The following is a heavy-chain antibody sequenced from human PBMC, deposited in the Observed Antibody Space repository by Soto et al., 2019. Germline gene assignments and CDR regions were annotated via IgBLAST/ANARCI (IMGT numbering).Heavy chain of an antibody. V-gene: IGHV1-3*01. CDR1: GYTFTSYA. Sequence: QVQLVQSGAEVKKPGASVKVSCKASGYTFTSYAMHWVRQAPGQRLEWMGWINAGNGNKKYSQKFQGRVTITRDTSASTAYMELSSLRSEDTAVYYCARAPPFSDYDFWSGYYAGYWFDPWGQGTLVTVSS. J-gene: IGHJ5*02. D-gene: IGHD3-3*01. CDR3: ARAPPFSDYDFWSGYYAGYWFDP. CDR2: INAGNGNK.